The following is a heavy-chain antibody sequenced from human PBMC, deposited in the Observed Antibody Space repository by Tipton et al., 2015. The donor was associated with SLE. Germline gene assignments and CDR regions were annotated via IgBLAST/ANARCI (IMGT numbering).Heavy chain of an antibody. CDR3: ARGNIVASSFDY. CDR2: MYTSGNT. J-gene: IGHJ4*02. V-gene: IGHV4-61*09. Sequence: TLSLTCTVSGDSISSRSYYWSWIRQPAGRGLEWIGHMYTSGNTNYNPSLKSRVTISVDTSKNQFSLKLSSVTAADTAVYYCARGNIVASSFDYWGQGTLVTVSS. CDR1: GDSISSRSYY. D-gene: IGHD5-12*01.